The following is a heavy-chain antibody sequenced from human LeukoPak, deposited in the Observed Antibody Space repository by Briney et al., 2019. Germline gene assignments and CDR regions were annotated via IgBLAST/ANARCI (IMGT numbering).Heavy chain of an antibody. CDR2: IYYSGST. J-gene: IGHJ2*01. D-gene: IGHD2-21*02. CDR1: GGSISSYY. Sequence: SETLSLTCTVSGGSISSYYWSWIRQPPGKGLEWIGYIYYSGSTNYNPSLKSRVTISVDTSKNQFSLKLSSVTAADTAVYYCARSKRVLAYCGGDCYGWYFDLWGRGTLVTVSS. V-gene: IGHV4-59*08. CDR3: ARSKRVLAYCGGDCYGWYFDL.